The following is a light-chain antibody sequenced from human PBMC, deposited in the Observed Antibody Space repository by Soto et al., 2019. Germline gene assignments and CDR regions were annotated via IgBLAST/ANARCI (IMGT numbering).Light chain of an antibody. CDR1: QSISKY. CDR2: ATS. J-gene: IGKJ1*01. V-gene: IGKV1-39*01. Sequence: DIQMTQSPSSLSASVGDRVTITCRASQSISKYLSWFQQKPGKAPKLMIYATSSLQSGVPSRFSGSGSGTDCTLTISSLQPEDFATYYCQQSDSTPPWTCGQGTKVEIK. CDR3: QQSDSTPPWT.